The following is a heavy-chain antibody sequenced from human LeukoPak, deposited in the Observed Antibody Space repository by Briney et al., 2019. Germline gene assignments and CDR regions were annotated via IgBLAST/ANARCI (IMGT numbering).Heavy chain of an antibody. CDR2: ISGTGGAT. CDR3: ARDGPGATYDY. CDR1: GFSFGNYA. V-gene: IGHV3-23*01. D-gene: IGHD1-26*01. J-gene: IGHJ4*02. Sequence: PGGSLRLSCVASGFSFGNYAMSWVRQAPGKGLQWVSQISGTGGATWYAGFARDRFTISRDNSKRTLYLQMSGLRVEDTAMYYCARDGPGATYDYCGQGTLVTVSS.